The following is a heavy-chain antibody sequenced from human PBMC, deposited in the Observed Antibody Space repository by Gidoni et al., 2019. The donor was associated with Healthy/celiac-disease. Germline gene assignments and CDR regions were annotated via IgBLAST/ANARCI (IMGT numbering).Heavy chain of an antibody. CDR1: GASFSGYY. J-gene: IGHJ6*04. V-gene: IGHV4-34*01. Sequence: QVQLQQWGAGLLKPSETLSLTCAVYGASFSGYYWSWIRQPPGKGLEWIGEINHSGSTNYNPSLKSRVTISVDTSKNQFSLKLSPVTAADTAVYYCARGGIGAIFGAMDVWGKGTTVTVSS. CDR2: INHSGST. CDR3: ARGGIGAIFGAMDV. D-gene: IGHD3-3*01.